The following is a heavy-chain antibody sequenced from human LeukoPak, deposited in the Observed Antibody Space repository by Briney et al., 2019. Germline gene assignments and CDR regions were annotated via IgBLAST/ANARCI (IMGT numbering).Heavy chain of an antibody. CDR3: ARLGRNSSGYLARPYYFDY. V-gene: IGHV4-59*10. D-gene: IGHD3-22*01. CDR2: IFTSGST. J-gene: IGHJ4*02. CDR1: GRSISSYY. Sequence: SETLSLTCPVAGRSISSYYRSWIRQPAGKGLEWIGRIFTSGSTNYNPSLKSQVTLSVDTSKNQFSLKLSSVTAADTAVYYCARLGRNSSGYLARPYYFDYWGQGTLVTVSS.